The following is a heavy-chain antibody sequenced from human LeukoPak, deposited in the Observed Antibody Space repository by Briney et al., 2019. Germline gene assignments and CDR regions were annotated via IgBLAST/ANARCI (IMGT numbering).Heavy chain of an antibody. D-gene: IGHD6-19*01. J-gene: IGHJ3*02. CDR2: IYYSGST. CDR1: GGSISSYY. Sequence: SETLSLTCAVSGGSISSYYWSWIRQPPGKGLEWIGYIYYSGSTNYNPSLKSRVTISVDTSKNQFSLRLSSVTAADTAVLYCARSRSSGWTYNAFDIWGQGTMVTVSS. V-gene: IGHV4-59*12. CDR3: ARSRSSGWTYNAFDI.